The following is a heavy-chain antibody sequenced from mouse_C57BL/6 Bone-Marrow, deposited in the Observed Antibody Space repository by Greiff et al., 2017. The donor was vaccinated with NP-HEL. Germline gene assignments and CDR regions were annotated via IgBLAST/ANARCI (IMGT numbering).Heavy chain of an antibody. D-gene: IGHD1-1*01. CDR1: GYTFTSYW. CDR2: IDPSDSYT. Sequence: QVQLQQPGAELVKPGASVKLSCKASGYTFTSYWMQWVKQRPGQGLEWIGEIDPSDSYTNYNQKLKGKATLTVDTSSSTAYMQLSSLTSEDSAVYYCARKDYYGSSRFDYWGQGTTLTVSS. V-gene: IGHV1-50*01. J-gene: IGHJ2*01. CDR3: ARKDYYGSSRFDY.